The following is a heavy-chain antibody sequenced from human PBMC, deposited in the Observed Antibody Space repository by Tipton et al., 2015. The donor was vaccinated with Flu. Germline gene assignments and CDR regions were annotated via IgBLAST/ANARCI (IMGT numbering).Heavy chain of an antibody. D-gene: IGHD3-22*01. CDR3: ARWDYYDTSGYGDWYFDL. CDR1: GGSISSSSYY. J-gene: IGHJ2*01. V-gene: IGHV4-39*06. CDR2: IYYSGST. Sequence: TLSLTCTVSGGSISSSSYYWGWIRQPPGKGLEWIGSIYYSGSTYYNPSLKSRVTISVDTSKNQFTLKLSSVTAADTAGYYCARWDYYDTSGYGDWYFDLWGRGTLVTVSS.